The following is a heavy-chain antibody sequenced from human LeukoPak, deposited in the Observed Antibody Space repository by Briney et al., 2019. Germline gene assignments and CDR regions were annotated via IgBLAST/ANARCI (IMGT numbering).Heavy chain of an antibody. J-gene: IGHJ4*02. CDR2: ISGSGGST. D-gene: IGHD1-26*01. Sequence: GGSLTLSCAASGFTFSSYAMSWVRQAPGKGLEWVSGISGSGGSTYYADSVKGRFTISRDSSKNTLYLQMNSLRAEDTAVYYCAERGAEVGATIAPGDYWGQGTLVTVSS. CDR3: AERGAEVGATIAPGDY. V-gene: IGHV3-23*01. CDR1: GFTFSSYA.